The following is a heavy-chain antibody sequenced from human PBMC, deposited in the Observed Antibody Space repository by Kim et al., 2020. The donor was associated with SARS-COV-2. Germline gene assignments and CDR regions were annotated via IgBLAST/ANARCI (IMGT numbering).Heavy chain of an antibody. CDR3: ARGKAVAGRGFDP. J-gene: IGHJ5*02. D-gene: IGHD6-19*01. Sequence: SVKVSCKASGCTFSSYAISWVRQAPGQGLEWMGGISPIFGTANYAQKFQGRVTITADESTSTAYMELSSLRSEDTAVYYCARGKAVAGRGFDPWGQGTRVPVSS. CDR2: ISPIFGTA. CDR1: GCTFSSYA. V-gene: IGHV1-69*13.